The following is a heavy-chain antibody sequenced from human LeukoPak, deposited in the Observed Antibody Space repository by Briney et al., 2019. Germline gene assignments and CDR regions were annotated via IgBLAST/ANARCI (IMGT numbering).Heavy chain of an antibody. J-gene: IGHJ3*02. CDR2: IYSGGST. D-gene: IGHD1-26*01. Sequence: PGGSLRLSCAASGFTVSSNYMSWVRQAPGKGLEWVSVIYSGGSTYYADSVKGRFTISRDNSKNTLYLQMNSLRAEDTAVYYCARDSGIPLKDAFDIWGQGTIVTVSS. CDR1: GFTVSSNY. CDR3: ARDSGIPLKDAFDI. V-gene: IGHV3-53*01.